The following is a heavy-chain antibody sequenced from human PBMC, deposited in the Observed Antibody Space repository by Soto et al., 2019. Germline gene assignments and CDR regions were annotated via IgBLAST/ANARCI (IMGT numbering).Heavy chain of an antibody. V-gene: IGHV4-59*01. Sequence: LVTLSHPNTVVDGTSRSGYGRWIRQPSGKGLEWIGYIYYSDSINYNPSLKSRVIISVDTSKNQFSLSLNSVTAADTAVYYCARACYDASGYGLDPWGQGTLVTVSS. CDR1: DGTSRSGY. CDR2: IYYSDSI. J-gene: IGHJ5*02. CDR3: ARACYDASGYGLDP. D-gene: IGHD3-22*01.